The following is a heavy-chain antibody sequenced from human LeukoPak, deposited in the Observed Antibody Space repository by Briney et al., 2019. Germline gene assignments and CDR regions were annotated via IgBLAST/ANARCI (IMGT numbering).Heavy chain of an antibody. V-gene: IGHV3-48*03. D-gene: IGHD3-10*02. CDR2: ISSSGSTI. J-gene: IGHJ6*04. CDR1: GFTFSSYE. Sequence: GGSLRLSCAASGFTFSSYEMNWVRQAPGKGLEGVSYISSSGSTIYYADSVKGRFTISRDNAENSLYLQMNSLRAEDTAVYYCAELGITMIGGVWGKGTTVTISS. CDR3: AELGITMIGGV.